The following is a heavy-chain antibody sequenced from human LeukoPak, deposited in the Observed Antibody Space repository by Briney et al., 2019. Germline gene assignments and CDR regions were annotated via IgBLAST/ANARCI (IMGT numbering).Heavy chain of an antibody. J-gene: IGHJ4*02. CDR1: GITLSNYG. Sequence: GGSLRLSCAVSGITLSNYGMSWVRQAPGKGLEWVAGISGSGGGTNYADSVRGRFTISRDNSKNTLYLQMNSLRAEDTAVYYCAKSYCSGGSCYWFDYWGQGTLVTVSS. CDR3: AKSYCSGGSCYWFDY. D-gene: IGHD2-15*01. CDR2: ISGSGGGT. V-gene: IGHV3-23*01.